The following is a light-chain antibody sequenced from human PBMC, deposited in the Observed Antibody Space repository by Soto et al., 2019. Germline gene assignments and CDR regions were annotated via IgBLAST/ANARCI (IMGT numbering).Light chain of an antibody. Sequence: QSALTQPPSVSGAPGQRVTTSCTGSSSNIGAGYDVHWYQQLPGTAPKLLIYSDNSRPSGVPDRFSGSKSGTSASLAITGLQAEDEADYYCQSFDSSLSGWVFGGGTKLTVL. J-gene: IGLJ3*02. CDR2: SDN. V-gene: IGLV1-40*01. CDR3: QSFDSSLSGWV. CDR1: SSNIGAGYD.